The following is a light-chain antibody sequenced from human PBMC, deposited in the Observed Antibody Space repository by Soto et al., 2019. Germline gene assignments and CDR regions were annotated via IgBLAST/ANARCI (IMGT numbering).Light chain of an antibody. Sequence: DIQMSQSPSSLSASVGDSVTITCRASETIIDYLNWYQQQPGEAPKLLIFSASSLHSGVPSRFRGSGSGTHFTLTISRLQPEDFATYFCQQSFSAPRTFGQGTQLQAK. CDR3: QQSFSAPRT. J-gene: IGKJ2*01. CDR2: SAS. V-gene: IGKV1-39*01. CDR1: ETIIDY.